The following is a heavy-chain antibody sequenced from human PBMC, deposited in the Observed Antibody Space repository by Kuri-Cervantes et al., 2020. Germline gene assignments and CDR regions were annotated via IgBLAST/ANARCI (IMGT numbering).Heavy chain of an antibody. CDR2: ISYDGSNK. D-gene: IGHD3-10*01. V-gene: IGHV3-30-3*01. CDR1: GFTFSSYA. CDR3: ARDHYGSGTHFDY. J-gene: IGHJ4*02. Sequence: GESLKISCAASGFTFSSYAMHWVRQAPGKGLEWVAVISYDGSNKYYADSVKGRFTISRDNSKNTLYLQMNSLRAEDTAVYYCARDHYGSGTHFDYWGQGTLVTVSS.